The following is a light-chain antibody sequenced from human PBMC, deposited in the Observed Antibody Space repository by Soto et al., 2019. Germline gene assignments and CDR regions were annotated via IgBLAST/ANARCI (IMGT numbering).Light chain of an antibody. V-gene: IGKV1-27*01. CDR1: QGISNY. Sequence: DIQMTQSPSSLSASVGDRVTITCRASQGISNYLAWYQQKPGKVPKPLIYAASTLQSGVPSRFSGSGSGTEFTLTISSLQPEDVATYYCQKYNSAPPFTFGPGTKVDIK. CDR2: AAS. CDR3: QKYNSAPPFT. J-gene: IGKJ3*01.